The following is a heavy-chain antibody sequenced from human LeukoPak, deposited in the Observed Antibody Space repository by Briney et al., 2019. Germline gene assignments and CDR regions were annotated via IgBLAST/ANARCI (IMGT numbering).Heavy chain of an antibody. Sequence: ASVTVSCKASGGTFSSYAISWVRQAPGQGLEWMGRIIPILGIANYAQKFQGRVTITADKSTSTAYMELSSLRSEDTAVYYCAAGFSSWYPPVGDYWGQGTLVTVSS. CDR3: AAGFSSWYPPVGDY. CDR2: IIPILGIA. CDR1: GGTFSSYA. J-gene: IGHJ4*02. V-gene: IGHV1-69*04. D-gene: IGHD6-13*01.